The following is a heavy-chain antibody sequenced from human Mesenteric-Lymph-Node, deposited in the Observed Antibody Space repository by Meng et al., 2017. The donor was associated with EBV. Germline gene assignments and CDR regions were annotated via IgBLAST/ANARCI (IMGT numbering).Heavy chain of an antibody. V-gene: IGHV4-34*01. CDR2: INHSGDT. CDR1: GGSFSGFY. CDR3: ARLWPSGWDSLVYYLDH. D-gene: IGHD6-19*01. J-gene: IGHJ4*02. Sequence: QVQLQQWGAGLLKPSETLSLTCAVSGGSFSGFYWTWIRPPPGKGLEWIGEINHSGDTNSDPSLRSRVTISVDTSKNHFSLNLTSVTAADTAVYYCARLWPSGWDSLVYYLDHWGQGTLVTVSS.